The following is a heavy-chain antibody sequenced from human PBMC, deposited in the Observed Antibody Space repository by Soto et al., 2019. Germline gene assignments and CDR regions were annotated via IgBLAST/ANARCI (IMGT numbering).Heavy chain of an antibody. CDR1: GGTFSSYA. CDR3: ARGHRANYYYYYGMDV. J-gene: IGHJ6*02. Sequence: QVQLVQSGAEVTKPGSSVKVSCKASGGTFSSYAISWVRQAPGQGLEWMGGIIPIFGTATYAQKFQGRVTITADESTSTAYMELSSLRSEDTAVYYCARGHRANYYYYYGMDVWGQGTTVTVSS. CDR2: IIPIFGTA. V-gene: IGHV1-69*01.